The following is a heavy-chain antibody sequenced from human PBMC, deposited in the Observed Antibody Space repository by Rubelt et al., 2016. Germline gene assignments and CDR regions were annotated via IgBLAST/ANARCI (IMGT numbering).Heavy chain of an antibody. J-gene: IGHJ4*02. CDR2: INTNTGNP. CDR1: GYPFTSYG. V-gene: IGHV7-4-1*02. D-gene: IGHD3-10*01. CDR3: ARGMRWFGENY. Sequence: QVQLVQSGAEVKKPGASVKVSCKASGYPFTSYGISWVRQAPGQGLEWMGWINTNTGNPTYAQGVRGRFVFYVDTSVSTAYLQISGLKAEDTAVYYCARGMRWFGENYWGQGTLVTVSS.